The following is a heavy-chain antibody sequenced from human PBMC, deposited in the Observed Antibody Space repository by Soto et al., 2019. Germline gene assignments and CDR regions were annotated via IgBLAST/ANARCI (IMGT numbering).Heavy chain of an antibody. D-gene: IGHD6-6*01. Sequence: PSETLSLTCTVSGGSISSGGYYWSWIRQHPGKGLEWIGYIYYSGSTYYNPSLKSRVTISVDTSKNQFSLKLSSVTAADTAVYYCARRINVAARLDYWGQGTLVTVSS. CDR1: GGSISSGGYY. CDR3: ARRINVAARLDY. CDR2: IYYSGST. V-gene: IGHV4-39*01. J-gene: IGHJ4*02.